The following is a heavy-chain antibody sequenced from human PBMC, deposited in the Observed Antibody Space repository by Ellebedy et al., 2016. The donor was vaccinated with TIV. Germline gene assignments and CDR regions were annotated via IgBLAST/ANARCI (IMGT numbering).Heavy chain of an antibody. CDR3: ARADVVVVPGTGRFLYTLDV. D-gene: IGHD2-2*01. CDR1: GGSISSSNW. CDR2: IYHSGTT. Sequence: SETLSLXCVVSGGSISSSNWWSWVRQPPGKGLEWIGEIYHSGTTSYNPSLKSRVTISVDKSKNQFSLNLSSVTAADTAVYYCARADVVVVPGTGRFLYTLDVWGQGTTVTVSS. J-gene: IGHJ6*02. V-gene: IGHV4-4*02.